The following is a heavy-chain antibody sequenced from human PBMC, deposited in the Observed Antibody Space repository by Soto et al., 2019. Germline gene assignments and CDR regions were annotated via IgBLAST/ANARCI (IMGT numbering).Heavy chain of an antibody. CDR3: AKGPHPGLWFGEFFDY. CDR2: ISYDGSNK. D-gene: IGHD3-10*01. J-gene: IGHJ4*02. CDR1: GFTFSGYG. Sequence: PGGSLRLSCAASGFTFSGYGMRWVRQAPGKGLEWVAVISYDGSNKYYADSVKGRFTISRDNSKNTLYLQMNSLRAEDTAVYYCAKGPHPGLWFGEFFDYWGQGTLVTVSS. V-gene: IGHV3-30*18.